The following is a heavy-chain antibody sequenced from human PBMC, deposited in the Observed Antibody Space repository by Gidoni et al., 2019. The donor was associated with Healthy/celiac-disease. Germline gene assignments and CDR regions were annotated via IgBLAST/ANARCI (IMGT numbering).Heavy chain of an antibody. D-gene: IGHD1-7*01. V-gene: IGHV1-24*01. CDR3: ATVVFSYNWYYYDSGAFDI. J-gene: IGHJ3*02. Sequence: QVQRVQSGAEGKKPGASVKVSCKVSGYSLTELSMHWVRQAPGKGLEWMGGFDPEDGETIYARKFQVRVTMTEDTSTDTAYMELSSLRSEDTAVYYCATVVFSYNWYYYDSGAFDIWGQGTMVTVSS. CDR1: GYSLTELS. CDR2: FDPEDGET.